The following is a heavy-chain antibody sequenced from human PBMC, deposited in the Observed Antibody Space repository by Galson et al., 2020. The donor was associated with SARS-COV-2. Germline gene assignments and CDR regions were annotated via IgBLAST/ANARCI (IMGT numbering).Heavy chain of an antibody. CDR1: GGSISSGSYY. J-gene: IGHJ4*02. Sequence: SETLSLTCTVSGGSISSGSYYWSWIRQPAGKGLEWIGRIYTSGRTNYNPSLKSRVTISVDTSKNQFSLKLSSVTAAETAVYYCARDLMAVAGPDCCGQGALVTVSS. V-gene: IGHV4-61*02. CDR3: ARDLMAVAGPDC. CDR2: IYTSGRT. D-gene: IGHD6-19*01.